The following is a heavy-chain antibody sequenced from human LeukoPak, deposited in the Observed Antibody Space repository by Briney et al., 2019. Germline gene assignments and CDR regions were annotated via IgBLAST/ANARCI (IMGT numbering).Heavy chain of an antibody. CDR1: GFTFGYYE. CDR2: IKSSGSSI. J-gene: IGHJ4*02. V-gene: IGHV3-48*03. D-gene: IGHD3-9*01. Sequence: TGGSLRLSCATSGFTFGYYEMNWVRQAPGKGLEWVSYIKSSGSSIYYADSVKGRFTISRDNAKNSLYLQMNSLRAEDTAVYYCARDGVLTGYYWAGFDYWGQGTLVTVSS. CDR3: ARDGVLTGYYWAGFDY.